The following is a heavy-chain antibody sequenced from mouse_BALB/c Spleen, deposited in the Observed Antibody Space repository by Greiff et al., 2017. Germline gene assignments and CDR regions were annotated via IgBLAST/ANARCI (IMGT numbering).Heavy chain of an antibody. J-gene: IGHJ2*01. CDR1: GFTFSSYA. Sequence: EVQLVESGGGLVKPGGSLKLSCAASGFTFSSYAMSWVRQTPEKRLEWVASISSGGSTYYPDSVKGRFTISRDNARNILYLQMSSLRSEDTAMYYCARDGYDVTWYFDYWGQGTTLTVSS. CDR2: ISSGGST. V-gene: IGHV5-6-5*01. D-gene: IGHD2-2*01. CDR3: ARDGYDVTWYFDY.